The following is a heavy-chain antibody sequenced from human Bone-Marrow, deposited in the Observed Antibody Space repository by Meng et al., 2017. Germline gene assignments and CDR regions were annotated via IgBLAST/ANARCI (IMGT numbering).Heavy chain of an antibody. CDR1: GFTFSDFY. Sequence: GGSLRLSCAASGFTFSDFYMTWIRQAPGKGLEWVALIWYDGSNKYYADSVKGRFTISRDNSKNTLYLQMNSLRAEDTAVYYCARDCSGSNYIFDAFDIWGQGTMVTVSS. V-gene: IGHV3-33*08. CDR3: ARDCSGSNYIFDAFDI. J-gene: IGHJ3*02. D-gene: IGHD1-26*01. CDR2: IWYDGSNK.